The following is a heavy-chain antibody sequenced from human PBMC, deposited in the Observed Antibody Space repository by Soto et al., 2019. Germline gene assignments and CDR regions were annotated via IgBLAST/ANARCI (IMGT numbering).Heavy chain of an antibody. CDR2: TRNKANSYTT. V-gene: IGHV3-72*01. J-gene: IGHJ4*02. CDR1: GFTFSDHY. CDR3: ARAPEHSSGWYYFDY. D-gene: IGHD6-19*01. Sequence: PGGSLRLSCAASGFTFSDHYMDWVRQAPGKGLEWVGRTRNKANSYTTEYAASVKGRFTILRDDSKNSLYLQMNSLKTEDTAVYYCARAPEHSSGWYYFDYWGQGTLVTVSS.